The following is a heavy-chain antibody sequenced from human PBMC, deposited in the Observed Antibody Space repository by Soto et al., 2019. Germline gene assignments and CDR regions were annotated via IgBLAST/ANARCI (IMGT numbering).Heavy chain of an antibody. CDR3: ATSYDTGFDP. D-gene: IGHD3-9*01. CDR1: GYSFSTYD. Sequence: ASVKVSCKASGYSFSTYDISWLRQAPGQGPEWMGRISPKNGNTNYAQSFQDRVTMTADTSSSTAHMELRGLRSDDTANYYCATSYDTGFDPWGQGTLVTVSS. V-gene: IGHV1-18*04. J-gene: IGHJ5*02. CDR2: ISPKNGNT.